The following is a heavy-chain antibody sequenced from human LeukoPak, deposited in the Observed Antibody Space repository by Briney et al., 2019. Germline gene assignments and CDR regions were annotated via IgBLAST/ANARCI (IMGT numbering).Heavy chain of an antibody. V-gene: IGHV3-9*01. J-gene: IGHJ4*02. D-gene: IGHD6-13*01. CDR2: ISWNSGSI. Sequence: GGSLRLSCAASGFTFDDYAMHWVRQAPGKGLEWVSVISWNSGSIGYADSVKGRFTISRDNAKNSLYLQMNSLRAEDTALYYCAKDIEQQLAYFDYWGQGTLVTVSS. CDR3: AKDIEQQLAYFDY. CDR1: GFTFDDYA.